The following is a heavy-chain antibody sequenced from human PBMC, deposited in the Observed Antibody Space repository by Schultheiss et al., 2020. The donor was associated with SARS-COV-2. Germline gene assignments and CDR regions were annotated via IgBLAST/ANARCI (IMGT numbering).Heavy chain of an antibody. CDR3: ARRAYGGISDY. J-gene: IGHJ4*02. CDR1: GGSISSYY. D-gene: IGHD4-23*01. CDR2: IYYSGST. V-gene: IGHV4-39*01. Sequence: SETLSLTCTVSGGSISSYYWGWIRQPPGKGLEWIGSIYYSGSTYYNPSLKSRVTISVDTSKNQFSLKLSSVTAADTAVYYCARRAYGGISDYWGQGTLVTVSS.